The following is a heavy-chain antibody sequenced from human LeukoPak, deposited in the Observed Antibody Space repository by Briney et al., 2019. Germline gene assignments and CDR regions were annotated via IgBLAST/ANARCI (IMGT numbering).Heavy chain of an antibody. J-gene: IGHJ4*02. D-gene: IGHD3-22*01. CDR3: ALNAGYYDSSGYCFDY. CDR1: GGTFSSYA. Sequence: PRASGKVSCKASGGTFSSYAISWVRQAPGQGLEWMGRIIPILGIANYAQKFQGRVTITADKSTSTAYMELSSLRSEDTAVYYCALNAGYYDSSGYCFDYWGQGTLVTVSS. V-gene: IGHV1-69*04. CDR2: IIPILGIA.